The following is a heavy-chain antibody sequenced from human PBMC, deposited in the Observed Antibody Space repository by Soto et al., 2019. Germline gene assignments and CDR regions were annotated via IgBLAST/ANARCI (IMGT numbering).Heavy chain of an antibody. CDR2: ISDSGGTS. CDR1: GFIFSNYV. V-gene: IGHV3-23*04. Sequence: EVQLVDSGGGLVQPGGSLRLSCAASGFIFSNYVMSWVRQAPGKGLEWLSAISDSGGTSYYADSVKGRFTISRDNSNNTLYLQMNSLRAEDTAIYYCAKSPRSLITVYFWGQGTLVTVSS. D-gene: IGHD2-8*01. CDR3: AKSPRSLITVYF. J-gene: IGHJ4*02.